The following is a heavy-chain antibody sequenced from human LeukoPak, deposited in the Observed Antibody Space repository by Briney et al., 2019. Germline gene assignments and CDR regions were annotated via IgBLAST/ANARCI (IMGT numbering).Heavy chain of an antibody. CDR3: ARDWARQGYCHSANCPDAFDV. V-gene: IGHV3-21*01. D-gene: IGHD2-2*01. Sequence: GGSLRLSCAASGFTFSTYTMNWVRQAPGKGLEWVSSISSSSSYIYYADSVRDRFTISRDNAKNSLYLQMNSPRAEDTAVYFCARDWARQGYCHSANCPDAFDVWGQGTMVTVAS. CDR2: ISSSSSYI. CDR1: GFTFSTYT. J-gene: IGHJ3*01.